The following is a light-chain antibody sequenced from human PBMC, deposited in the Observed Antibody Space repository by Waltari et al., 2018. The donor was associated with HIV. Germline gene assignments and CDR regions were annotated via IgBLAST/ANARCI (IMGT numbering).Light chain of an antibody. V-gene: IGLV2-14*01. CDR3: SSYTTRRTLV. CDR1: FNDIVVYDF. CDR2: GVT. J-gene: IGLJ3*02. Sequence: QSALTQPASVSGSPGQSITISCTGTFNDIVVYDFVSWYRQYPGKAPQLLIYGVTIRSLGLSDRFSGSKSDNTASLTISGLQIEDEAHYYCSSYTTRRTLVFGGGTKLTVL.